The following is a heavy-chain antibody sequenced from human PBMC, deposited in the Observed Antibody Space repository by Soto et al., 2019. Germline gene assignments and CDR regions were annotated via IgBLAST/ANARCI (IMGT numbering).Heavy chain of an antibody. Sequence: GGSLRLSCAASGFTFSSYHMTWVRQAPGKGLEWVSSISTVSTYINYADSLKGRFTISRDNAKNSLYLQMNSLRAEDTAVYYCARVLGTPPGNMWFDPWGQGTLVTVSS. CDR2: ISTVSTYI. J-gene: IGHJ5*02. CDR1: GFTFSSYH. D-gene: IGHD6-13*01. CDR3: ARVLGTPPGNMWFDP. V-gene: IGHV3-21*01.